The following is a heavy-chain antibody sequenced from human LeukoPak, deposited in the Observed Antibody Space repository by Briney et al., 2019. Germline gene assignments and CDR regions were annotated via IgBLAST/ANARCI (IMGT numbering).Heavy chain of an antibody. CDR3: ARLKYYGSGSYGP. J-gene: IGHJ5*02. Sequence: GGSLRLSCAASGFTFSSYSMNWVRQAPGKGLEWVSSISSSSSYIYYADSVKGRFTISRDNAKNSLYLQMNSLRAEDTAVYCCARLKYYGSGSYGPWGQGTLVTVSS. V-gene: IGHV3-21*01. CDR1: GFTFSSYS. D-gene: IGHD3-10*01. CDR2: ISSSSSYI.